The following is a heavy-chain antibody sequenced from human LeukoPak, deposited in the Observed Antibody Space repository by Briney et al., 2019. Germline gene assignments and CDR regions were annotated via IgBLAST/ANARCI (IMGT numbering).Heavy chain of an antibody. CDR2: ISAYNGNT. CDR1: GYTFTSYG. V-gene: IGHV1-18*01. J-gene: IGHJ4*02. CDR3: ARDSPQPLGYCSGGSCYSADY. Sequence: ASVKVSCKASGYTFTSYGISWVRQAPGQGLEWMGWISAYNGNTNYAQRLQGRVTMTTDTSTSTAYMELRSLRSDDTAVYHCARDSPQPLGYCSGGSCYSADYWGQGTLVTVSS. D-gene: IGHD2-15*01.